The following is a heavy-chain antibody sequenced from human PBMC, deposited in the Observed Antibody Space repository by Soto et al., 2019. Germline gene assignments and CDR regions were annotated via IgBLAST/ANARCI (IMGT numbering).Heavy chain of an antibody. CDR2: IIPIFGTA. CDR1: GGTFSSYA. Sequence: SVKVSCKASGGTFSSYAISWVRQAPGQGLEWMGGIIPIFGTANYAQKFQGRVTITADESTSTAYMELSSLRSEDTAVYYCARDLGQQLVRNYYYMDVWGKGTTVTVSS. D-gene: IGHD6-13*01. J-gene: IGHJ6*03. CDR3: ARDLGQQLVRNYYYMDV. V-gene: IGHV1-69*13.